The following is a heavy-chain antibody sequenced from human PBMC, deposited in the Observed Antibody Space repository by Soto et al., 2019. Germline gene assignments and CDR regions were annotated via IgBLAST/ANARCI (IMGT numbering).Heavy chain of an antibody. V-gene: IGHV3-66*01. CDR2: ISSGGST. J-gene: IGHJ4*02. D-gene: IGHD6-13*01. CDR3: AREGLLYSSSWYIDY. Sequence: PGGSLRLSCASSGFTVSSNYMSLVRQAPGKGLEWVSVISSGGSTYYADSVKGRFTISRDNSKNTLYLQMNSLRAEDTAVYYCAREGLLYSSSWYIDYWGQGTLVTVSS. CDR1: GFTVSSNY.